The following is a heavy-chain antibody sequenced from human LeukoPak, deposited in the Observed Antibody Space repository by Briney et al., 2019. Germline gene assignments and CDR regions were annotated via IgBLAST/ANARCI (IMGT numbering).Heavy chain of an antibody. CDR2: ISYDGTNK. Sequence: PGGSLRLSCVASGFTFSNYGMHWVRQAPGKGLDWVALISYDGTNKYYADSVRGRFTISRDSSKNTLYLQMISLRAEDTAVYYCAKGVGASWSFDYWGQGTLVTVSS. J-gene: IGHJ4*02. D-gene: IGHD1-26*01. CDR3: AKGVGASWSFDY. CDR1: GFTFSNYG. V-gene: IGHV3-30*18.